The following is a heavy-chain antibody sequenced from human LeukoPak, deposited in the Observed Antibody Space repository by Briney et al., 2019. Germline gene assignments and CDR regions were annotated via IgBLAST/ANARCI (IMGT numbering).Heavy chain of an antibody. D-gene: IGHD6-19*01. J-gene: IGHJ6*04. V-gene: IGHV4-34*01. CDR1: GGSFISHY. Sequence: PSETLSLTCGVSGGSFISHYWTWIRQPPGKGLEWIGEINPRGSTNYNPSLESRVTVSADTSRNQLSLSLTSVTAADSAVYFCARGLRQGSAWSWGPKEKSYQYMDVWGTGTTVIVSS. CDR3: ARGLRQGSAWSWGPKEKSYQYMDV. CDR2: INPRGST.